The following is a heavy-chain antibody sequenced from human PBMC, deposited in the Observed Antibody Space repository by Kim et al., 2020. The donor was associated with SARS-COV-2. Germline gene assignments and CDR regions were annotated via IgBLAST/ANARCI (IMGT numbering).Heavy chain of an antibody. V-gene: IGHV1-3*01. Sequence: TKYSQKFRGRLPITRDTSANMDYMELSSLTSEDTAVYYCARDSAEYVVGDYWGQGTLVTVSS. CDR2: T. CDR3: ARDSAEYVVGDY. D-gene: IGHD1-26*01. J-gene: IGHJ4*02.